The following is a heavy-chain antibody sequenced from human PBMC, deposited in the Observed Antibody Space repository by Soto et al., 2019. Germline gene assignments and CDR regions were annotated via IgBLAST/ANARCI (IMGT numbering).Heavy chain of an antibody. Sequence: VQLLESGGDLVHPGASLRLSCAASGFAFSSHPMSWVRQAPEKGLEWVAGISDSGSLTYNADSVRGRFTISRDNSKNTLYLQMNSLRAEDTDVYYCARRTFGSSRSFDIWGQGTMGTVSS. V-gene: IGHV3-23*01. CDR1: GFAFSSHP. J-gene: IGHJ3*02. CDR2: ISDSGSLT. CDR3: ARRTFGSSRSFDI. D-gene: IGHD6-6*01.